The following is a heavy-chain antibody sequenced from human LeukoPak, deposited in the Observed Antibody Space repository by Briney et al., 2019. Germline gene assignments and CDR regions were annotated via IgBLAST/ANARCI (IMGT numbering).Heavy chain of an antibody. CDR3: ARCGVAVAGTEGIYYFDY. D-gene: IGHD6-19*01. CDR2: IHYTGTT. V-gene: IGHV4-59*11. J-gene: IGHJ4*02. CDR1: GGSINNHY. Sequence: SETLSLTCIVSGGSINNHYWTWIRQTPGKGLEWIGDIHYTGTTKYNPSLKSRVTISIDTSKNQFSLKLSSVTAADTAVYYCARCGVAVAGTEGIYYFDYWGQGTLVTVSS.